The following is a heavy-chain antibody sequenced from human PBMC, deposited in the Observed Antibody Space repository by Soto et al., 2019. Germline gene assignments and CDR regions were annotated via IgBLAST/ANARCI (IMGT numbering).Heavy chain of an antibody. J-gene: IGHJ6*02. CDR1: GYTFTSYY. D-gene: IGHD6-19*01. V-gene: IGHV1-46*01. Sequence: ASVKVSCKASGYTFTSYYMHWVRQAPEQGLEWMGIINPSGGSTSYAQKFRGRVTMTRDTSTSTVYMELSSLRSEDTAVYYCARESGDSSGWTSRAYYYYGMDVWGQGTTVTVSS. CDR2: INPSGGST. CDR3: ARESGDSSGWTSRAYYYYGMDV.